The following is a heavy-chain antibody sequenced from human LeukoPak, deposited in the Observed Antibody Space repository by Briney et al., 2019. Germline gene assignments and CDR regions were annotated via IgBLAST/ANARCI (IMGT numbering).Heavy chain of an antibody. V-gene: IGHV3-23*01. CDR3: AKNPGITLFNGESFHV. J-gene: IGHJ3*01. CDR2: IDGSGRDT. CDR1: GFTFSNYA. D-gene: IGHD3-10*01. Sequence: GGSLRLSCAASGFTFSNYAMSWVRQAPGKELVWVSSIDGSGRDTYYADSVKGQFTVSRDNSKNTVYLQMNRLRAEDTAVSYCAKNPGITLFNGESFHVWGQGTMVTVSS.